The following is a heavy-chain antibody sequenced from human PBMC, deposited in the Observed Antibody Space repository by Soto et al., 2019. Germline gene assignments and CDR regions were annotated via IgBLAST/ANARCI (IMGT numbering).Heavy chain of an antibody. CDR1: GFSFSDHS. CDR2: ISSSGDNI. CDR3: ARLPKGSLVTA. J-gene: IGHJ4*02. D-gene: IGHD2-21*02. Sequence: VGSLRLSCVVSGFSFSDHSMNWVRRAPGKGLQWVSYISSSGDNIHYADSVKGRFTASRDNAKNTLFLRMNSLRDDDTAMYYCARLPKGSLVTAWGQGTLVTVSS. V-gene: IGHV3-48*02.